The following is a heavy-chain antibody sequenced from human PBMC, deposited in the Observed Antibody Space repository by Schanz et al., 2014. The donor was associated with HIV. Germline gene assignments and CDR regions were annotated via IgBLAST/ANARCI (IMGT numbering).Heavy chain of an antibody. CDR3: ARPWPRGVLRGSPGYFDY. V-gene: IGHV3-74*01. D-gene: IGHD3-10*01. Sequence: DVQLVESGGGLIQPGESLRLSCVASGFTFGTTWMYWVRQGPGKGLTWVSYITPDGSVTYADSVKGRFTASRDSSKNTLFLQMSSLRAEDTAVYYCARPWPRGVLRGSPGYFDYWGQGTLVTVSS. CDR1: GFTFGTTW. J-gene: IGHJ4*02. CDR2: ITPDGSVT.